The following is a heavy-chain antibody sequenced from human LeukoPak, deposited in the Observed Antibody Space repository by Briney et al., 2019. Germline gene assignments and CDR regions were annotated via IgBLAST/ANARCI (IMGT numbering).Heavy chain of an antibody. J-gene: IGHJ5*02. CDR3: ARLAAAGLFDP. Sequence: GGSLRLSCAASGCTFSDYYITWIRQAPGKGLEWVSYISGGSITIFYADSVKGRFTISRDNAKNSLYLQMNSLRAEDTAVYYCARLAAAGLFDPWGQGTLVTVSS. CDR2: ISGGSITI. CDR1: GCTFSDYY. V-gene: IGHV3-11*04. D-gene: IGHD6-13*01.